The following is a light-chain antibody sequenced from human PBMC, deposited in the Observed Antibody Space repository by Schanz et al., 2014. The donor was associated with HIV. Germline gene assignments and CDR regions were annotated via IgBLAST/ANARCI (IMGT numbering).Light chain of an antibody. V-gene: IGLV6-57*04. CDR2: ENH. Sequence: NFLLTQPHSVSETPGKTVTISCTRSSGYIASNYVQWYQQRPGSAPTTLIYENHQRHSGVPDRFSGSIDSSSNSASLTISALETEDEADYYCQSSDTTNPGVFGGGTKLTVL. J-gene: IGLJ3*02. CDR1: SGYIASNY. CDR3: QSSDTTNPGV.